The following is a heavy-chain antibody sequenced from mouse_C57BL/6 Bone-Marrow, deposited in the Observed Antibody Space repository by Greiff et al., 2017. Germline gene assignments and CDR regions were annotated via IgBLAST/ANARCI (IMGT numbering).Heavy chain of an antibody. J-gene: IGHJ1*03. Sequence: QVQLKQPGAELVMPGASVKLSCKASGYTFTSYWLHWVKQRPGQGLEWIGEIDPSDSYTNYNPKFKGKSTLTVDKSSSTAYMQLSSLTSEDAAVYYCARGLWLRRGYFDVWGTGTTVTVSS. CDR3: ARGLWLRRGYFDV. CDR1: GYTFTSYW. CDR2: IDPSDSYT. V-gene: IGHV1-69*01. D-gene: IGHD2-2*01.